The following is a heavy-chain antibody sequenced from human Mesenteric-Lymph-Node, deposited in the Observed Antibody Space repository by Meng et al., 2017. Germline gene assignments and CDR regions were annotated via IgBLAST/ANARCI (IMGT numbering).Heavy chain of an antibody. V-gene: IGHV4-31*03. D-gene: IGHD3-22*01. CDR1: GGFISSGGHS. CDR2: IYYSGST. Sequence: QVQLQESGPGLVKPSQTLSLTCTVSGGFISSGGHSWSWIRQHPGKGLEWIAYIYYSGSTYYNPSLKSRVILSVDTSKNQFSLKLSSVTAADTAVYYCARVDSSGYFLDYWGQGTLVTVSS. J-gene: IGHJ4*01. CDR3: ARVDSSGYFLDY.